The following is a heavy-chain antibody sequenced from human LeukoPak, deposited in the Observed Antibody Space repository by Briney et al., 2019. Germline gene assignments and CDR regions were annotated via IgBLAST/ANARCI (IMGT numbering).Heavy chain of an antibody. Sequence: SETLSLTCTVSGGSISSGGYYWSWIRQHPGKGLEWIGYIYYSGSTYYNPSLKSRVTISVDTSKNQFSLKLSSVTAADTAVYYCARGLMVAAARLYYFDYWGREPWSPSPQ. J-gene: IGHJ4*02. D-gene: IGHD6-13*01. CDR3: ARGLMVAAARLYYFDY. V-gene: IGHV4-31*03. CDR1: GGSISSGGYY. CDR2: IYYSGST.